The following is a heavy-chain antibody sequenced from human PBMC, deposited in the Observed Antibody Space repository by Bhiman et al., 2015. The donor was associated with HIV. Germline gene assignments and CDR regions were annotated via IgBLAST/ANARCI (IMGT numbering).Heavy chain of an antibody. CDR1: GFTFSSYE. D-gene: IGHD3-3*01. J-gene: IGHJ4*02. CDR2: IKQDGSEM. CDR3: ASGGWSPSHS. Sequence: EVQLVESGGGLVQPGGSLRLSCAASGFTFSSYEMNWVRQAPGKGPEWVANIKQDGSEMNYVDSVKGRFTISRDNAKNSVYLQMNSLTAEDTAIYYCASGGWSPSHSWGQGTLVIVS. V-gene: IGHV3-7*05.